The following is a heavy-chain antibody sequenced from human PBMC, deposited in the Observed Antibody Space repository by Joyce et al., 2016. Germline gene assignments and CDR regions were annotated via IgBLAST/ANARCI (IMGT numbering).Heavy chain of an antibody. J-gene: IGHJ4*02. V-gene: IGHV1-8*01. CDR2: MTPNSGNT. CDR3: ARNKYGTGDFDF. D-gene: IGHD7-27*01. CDR1: GYTFTNFD. Sequence: QVQLVQSGAEVKKPGASVKVSCKASGYTFTNFDINWVRQAPGQGLGGLGWMTPNSGNTGYEKNSQGRVTMTRDTSRSTDYMELSSLRAEDTAVYCCARNKYGTGDFDFWGQGTPVTVSS.